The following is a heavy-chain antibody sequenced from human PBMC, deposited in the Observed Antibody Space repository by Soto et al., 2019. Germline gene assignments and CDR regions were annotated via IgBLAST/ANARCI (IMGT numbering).Heavy chain of an antibody. V-gene: IGHV1-18*04. J-gene: IGHJ5*02. D-gene: IGHD3-22*01. Sequence: QVQLVQSGAEVKKPGASVKVSCKASGYNFNSYGISWVRQAPGQGLEWMGWISAYNGNTNYAQKLQGRVIMTTDTSTSTAYMERRSLTADDTAVYYCAREGPAEGYSAGFDPWGQGTLVTVSS. CDR3: AREGPAEGYSAGFDP. CDR1: GYNFNSYG. CDR2: ISAYNGNT.